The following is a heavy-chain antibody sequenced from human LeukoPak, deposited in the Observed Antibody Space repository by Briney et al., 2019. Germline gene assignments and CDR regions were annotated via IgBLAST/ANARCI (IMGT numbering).Heavy chain of an antibody. V-gene: IGHV1-2*02. J-gene: IGHJ4*02. D-gene: IGHD5-12*01. Sequence: ASVKVSCKASGYTFVGYYLHWVRQAPGQGLEWMAWTGPYTGNTHYAQKFQGRITVTRDTSVSTTYMELSWLTSDDTARYYCAREYSASEHWGQGTLVTVSS. CDR3: AREYSASEH. CDR1: GYTFVGYY. CDR2: TGPYTGNT.